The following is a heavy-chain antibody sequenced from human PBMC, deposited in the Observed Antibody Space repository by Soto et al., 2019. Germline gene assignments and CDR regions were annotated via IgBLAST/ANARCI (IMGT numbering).Heavy chain of an antibody. CDR1: GFTFSSYE. Sequence: GGSLRLSCAASGFTFSSYEMNWVRQAPGKGLEWVSYISSSGSTIYYADSVKGRFTISRDNAKNSLYLQMNSLRAEDTAVYYCERETHSSPFDPWGQGTLVTVSS. CDR2: ISSSGSTI. CDR3: ERETHSSPFDP. D-gene: IGHD6-13*01. J-gene: IGHJ5*02. V-gene: IGHV3-48*03.